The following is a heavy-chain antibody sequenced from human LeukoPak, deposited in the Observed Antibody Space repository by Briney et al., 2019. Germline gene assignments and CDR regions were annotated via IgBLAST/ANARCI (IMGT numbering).Heavy chain of an antibody. CDR2: IWYDGSNK. J-gene: IGHJ4*02. D-gene: IGHD4-17*01. Sequence: GGSLRLSCAASGFTFSSYGTHWVRQAPGKGLEWVAVIWYDGSNKYYADSVKGRFTISRDNSKNTLYLQMNSLRAEDTAVYYCAREDYGDYVPFDYWGQGTLVTVSS. CDR1: GFTFSSYG. CDR3: AREDYGDYVPFDY. V-gene: IGHV3-33*01.